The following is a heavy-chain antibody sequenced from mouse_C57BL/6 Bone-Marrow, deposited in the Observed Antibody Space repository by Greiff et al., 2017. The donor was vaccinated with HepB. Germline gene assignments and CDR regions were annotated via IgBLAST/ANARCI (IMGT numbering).Heavy chain of an antibody. Sequence: QVHVKQSGAELVKPGASVKLSCKASGYTFTEYTIHWVKQRSGQGLEWIGWFYPGSGSIKYNEKFKDKATLTAGKSSSTVYMELSRLTSEDSAVYFCARHEERLLLWYFDVWGTGTTVTVSS. V-gene: IGHV1-62-2*01. J-gene: IGHJ1*03. CDR1: GYTFTEYT. D-gene: IGHD1-1*01. CDR2: FYPGSGSI. CDR3: ARHEERLLLWYFDV.